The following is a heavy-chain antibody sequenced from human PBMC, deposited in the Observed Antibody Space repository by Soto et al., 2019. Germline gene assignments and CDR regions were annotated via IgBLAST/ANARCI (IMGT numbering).Heavy chain of an antibody. V-gene: IGHV1-69*13. Sequence: SVKVSCKASGGTFSSYAISWARQAPGQGLEWMGGIIPIFGTANYAQKFQGRVTITADESTSTAYMELSSLRSEDTAVYYCARDRMVRGVPFTPPYYYYGMDVWGQGTTVTVSS. CDR3: ARDRMVRGVPFTPPYYYYGMDV. J-gene: IGHJ6*02. CDR1: GGTFSSYA. CDR2: IIPIFGTA. D-gene: IGHD3-10*01.